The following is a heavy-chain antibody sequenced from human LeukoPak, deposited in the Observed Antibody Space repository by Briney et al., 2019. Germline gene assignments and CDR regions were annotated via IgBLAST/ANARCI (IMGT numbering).Heavy chain of an antibody. CDR3: ARAGTATLYYFDY. Sequence: ASVKVSCKASGGTFSSYAISWVRQAPGQGLEWMGWISAYNGNTNYAQKLQGRVTMTTDTSTSTAYMDLRSLRSDDTAVYYCARAGTATLYYFDYWGQGTLVTVSS. V-gene: IGHV1-18*01. CDR2: ISAYNGNT. D-gene: IGHD5-18*01. CDR1: GGTFSSYA. J-gene: IGHJ4*02.